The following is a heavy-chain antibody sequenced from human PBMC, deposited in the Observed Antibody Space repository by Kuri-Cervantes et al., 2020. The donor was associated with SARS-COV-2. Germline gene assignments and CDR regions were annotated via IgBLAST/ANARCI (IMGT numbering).Heavy chain of an antibody. Sequence: GSLRLSCAVYGGSFSGYYWSWSRQPPGKGLEWIGEINDSGSTNYNPSLKSRVTISVDTSKNQFSLKLSSVTAADTAVYYCARALPWDLRGNDAFDIWGQGTMVTVSS. CDR2: INDSGST. V-gene: IGHV4-34*01. J-gene: IGHJ3*02. D-gene: IGHD1-26*01. CDR1: GGSFSGYY. CDR3: ARALPWDLRGNDAFDI.